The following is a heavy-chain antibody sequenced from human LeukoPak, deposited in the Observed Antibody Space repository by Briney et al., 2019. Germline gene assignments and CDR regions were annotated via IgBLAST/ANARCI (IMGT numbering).Heavy chain of an antibody. D-gene: IGHD3-22*01. Sequence: VSVKVSCKVSGYTFTGYYMHWVRQAPGQGLEWMGWINPNSGGSNYAQKFQGRVTMTRDTSISTAYMELSRLRSDDTAVYYCARDVRHYYDSSGYHDYWGQGTLVTVSS. CDR2: INPNSGGS. V-gene: IGHV1-2*02. CDR3: ARDVRHYYDSSGYHDY. CDR1: GYTFTGYY. J-gene: IGHJ4*02.